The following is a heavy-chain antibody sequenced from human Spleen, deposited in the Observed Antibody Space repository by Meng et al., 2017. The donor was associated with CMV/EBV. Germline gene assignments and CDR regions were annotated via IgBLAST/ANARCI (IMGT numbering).Heavy chain of an antibody. CDR1: GFTFSSYG. D-gene: IGHD3-16*02. Sequence: GGSLRLSCAASGFTFSSYGMHWVRQAPGKGLEWVAFIRYDGSNKYYADSVKGRFTISRDNSKNTLYLQMNSLRAEDTAVYYCARPYRFSNHYYYYGMDVWGQGTTVTVSS. CDR2: IRYDGSNK. J-gene: IGHJ6*02. CDR3: ARPYRFSNHYYYYGMDV. V-gene: IGHV3-30*02.